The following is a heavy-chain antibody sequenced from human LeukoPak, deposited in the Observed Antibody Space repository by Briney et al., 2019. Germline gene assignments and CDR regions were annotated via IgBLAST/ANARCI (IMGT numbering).Heavy chain of an antibody. J-gene: IGHJ4*02. CDR1: GGTFSSYA. CDR2: IIPIFGTA. Sequence: GASVKVSCKASGGTFSSYAISWVRQAPGQGLEWMGGIIPIFGTANYAQKFQGRVTITTDESTSTAYMELSSLRSEDTAVYYCARQSGYSYGTSFDYWGQGTRVTVSS. V-gene: IGHV1-69*05. D-gene: IGHD5-18*01. CDR3: ARQSGYSYGTSFDY.